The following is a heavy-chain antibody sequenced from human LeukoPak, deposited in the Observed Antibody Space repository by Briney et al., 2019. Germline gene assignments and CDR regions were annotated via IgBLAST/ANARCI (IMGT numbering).Heavy chain of an antibody. CDR2: ISYDGNNK. Sequence: SGRSLRLSCAASGFTFSRYVMHWVHQPPGKGLEWVAVISYDGNNKYYTDSVKGRFTISRDNSKNTLYLQMNSLRPEDTAVYYCARDNGDYGGTFDIWGQGTKVTVSS. CDR1: GFTFSRYV. V-gene: IGHV3-30-3*01. J-gene: IGHJ3*02. D-gene: IGHD4-17*01. CDR3: ARDNGDYGGTFDI.